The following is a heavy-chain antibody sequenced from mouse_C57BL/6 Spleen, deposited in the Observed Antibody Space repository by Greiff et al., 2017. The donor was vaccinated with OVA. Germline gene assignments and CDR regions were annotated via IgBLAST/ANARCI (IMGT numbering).Heavy chain of an antibody. CDR3: TRTTVPLRYFDV. J-gene: IGHJ1*03. D-gene: IGHD1-1*01. CDR2: IRNKANNHAT. CDR1: GFTFSDAW. Sequence: EVMLVESGGGLVQPGGSMKLSCAASGFTFSDAWMDWVRQSPEKGLEWVAEIRNKANNHATYYAESVKGRFTISRDDSKSSVYLQMNSLRAEDTGVYYCTRTTVPLRYFDVWGTGTTVTVSS. V-gene: IGHV6-6*01.